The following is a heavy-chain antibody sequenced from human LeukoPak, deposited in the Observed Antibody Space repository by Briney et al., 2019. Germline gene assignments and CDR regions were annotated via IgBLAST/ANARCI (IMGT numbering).Heavy chain of an antibody. V-gene: IGHV3-74*01. J-gene: IGHJ4*02. CDR1: GFTFSSYA. CDR2: INSDGSST. Sequence: YPGGSLRLSCAASGFTFSSYAMSWVRQAPGKGLVWVSRINSDGSSTSYADSVKGRFTISRDNAKNTLYLQMNSLRAEDTAVYYCAREYSSSPLFDYWGQGTLVTVSS. D-gene: IGHD6-13*01. CDR3: AREYSSSPLFDY.